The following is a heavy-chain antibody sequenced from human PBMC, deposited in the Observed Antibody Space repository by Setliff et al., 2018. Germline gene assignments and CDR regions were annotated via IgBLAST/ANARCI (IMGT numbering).Heavy chain of an antibody. D-gene: IGHD3-9*01. CDR3: ARRRYFDRYYYYGMDV. J-gene: IGHJ6*02. CDR1: GGSISSGDYY. CDR2: IYHSGSA. V-gene: IGHV4-30-4*08. Sequence: PSETLSLTCTVSGGSISSGDYYWSWIRQPPGKGLEWIGYIYHSGSAYYNPSLKSRVTISVDTSKNQFSLKLSSVTAADTAVYYCARRRYFDRYYYYGMDVWGRGTTVTVSS.